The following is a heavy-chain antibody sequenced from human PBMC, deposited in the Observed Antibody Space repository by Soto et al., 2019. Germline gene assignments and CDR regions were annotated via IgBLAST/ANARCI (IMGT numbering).Heavy chain of an antibody. Sequence: GGSLRLSCAASGFTFNNYVMSCVRQAPGKGLEWVSGISSTGGVTYYADPVKGRFTISRDNSKNTLYLQMNNLRAGDTALYYCAKGHDIVVVPTVEYWGQGTLVTVSS. CDR1: GFTFNNYV. J-gene: IGHJ4*02. CDR2: ISSTGGVT. V-gene: IGHV3-23*01. D-gene: IGHD2-15*01. CDR3: AKGHDIVVVPTVEY.